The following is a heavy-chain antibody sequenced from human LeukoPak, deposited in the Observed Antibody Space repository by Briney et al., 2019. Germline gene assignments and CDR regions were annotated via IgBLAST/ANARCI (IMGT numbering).Heavy chain of an antibody. CDR2: IWCDGSNK. CDR1: GFTFSNYG. D-gene: IGHD3-10*01. Sequence: GGSLRLSCAASGFTFSNYGMHWVRQAPGKGLEWVAVIWCDGSNKYYADSVKGRFTISRDNSKNTLYLQMNSLRAEDTAVYYCARALGRAGSYSYGMDVWGQGTTVTVSS. V-gene: IGHV3-33*01. J-gene: IGHJ6*02. CDR3: ARALGRAGSYSYGMDV.